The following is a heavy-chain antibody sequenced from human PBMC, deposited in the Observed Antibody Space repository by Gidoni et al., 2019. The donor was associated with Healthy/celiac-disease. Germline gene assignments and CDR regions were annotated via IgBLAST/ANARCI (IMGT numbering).Heavy chain of an antibody. J-gene: IGHJ5*02. Sequence: QVQLVQSGAEVKKPGASVKVSCKASGYTFTSYDINWVRQATGQGLEWMGWMNPNSGNTGYAQKFQGRVTMTRNTSISTAYMELSSLRSEDTAVYYCARGRFPLYGYDSSGYSLPSWFDPWGQGTLVTVSS. D-gene: IGHD3-22*01. CDR3: ARGRFPLYGYDSSGYSLPSWFDP. V-gene: IGHV1-8*01. CDR2: MNPNSGNT. CDR1: GYTFTSYD.